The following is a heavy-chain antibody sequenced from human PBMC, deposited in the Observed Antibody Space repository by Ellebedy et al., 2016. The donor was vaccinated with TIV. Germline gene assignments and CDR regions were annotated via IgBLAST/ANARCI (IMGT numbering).Heavy chain of an antibody. J-gene: IGHJ6*02. V-gene: IGHV4-34*01. D-gene: IGHD3-3*01. CDR2: IHDRGIT. CDR1: GGSFSGHY. Sequence: MPGGSLRLSCAVYGGSFSGHYWSWIRQPPGKGLEWIGEIHDRGITNYNPSLKSRVTISVDTSKNQFSLNLTSVSAADTAVYYCARGALAILGVVTGYYGLDVWGQGTTVTVSS. CDR3: ARGALAILGVVTGYYGLDV.